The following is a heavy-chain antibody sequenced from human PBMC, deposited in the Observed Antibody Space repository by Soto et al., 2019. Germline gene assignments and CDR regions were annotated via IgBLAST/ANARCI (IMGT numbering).Heavy chain of an antibody. J-gene: IGHJ4*02. V-gene: IGHV4-30-2*01. D-gene: IGHD6-19*01. CDR2: IYHSGRI. Sequence: SQTRSLTCAVSASPLCRAGNSSHRIRQPPGQCLESTESIYHSGRILYNPSLKSRVTISLDRSNNQFSLSLRCVTAEYTAVYYCARSVGYRSGWWPYYCGYWGRGALVAVSS. CDR3: ARSVGYRSGWWPYYCGY. CDR1: ASPLCRAGNS.